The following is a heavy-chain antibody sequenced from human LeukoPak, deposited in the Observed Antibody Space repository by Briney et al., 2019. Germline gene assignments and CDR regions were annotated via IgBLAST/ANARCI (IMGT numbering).Heavy chain of an antibody. CDR1: GGTFSSYA. Sequence: SVKVSCKASGGTFSSYAISWVRQAPGQGLEWMGGIVPIFGTANYAQKFQGRVTITTDESTSTAYMELSSLRSEDTAVYYCARDGARNYYYYMDVWGKGTTVTVSS. V-gene: IGHV1-69*05. CDR2: IVPIFGTA. CDR3: ARDGARNYYYYMDV. D-gene: IGHD4-17*01. J-gene: IGHJ6*03.